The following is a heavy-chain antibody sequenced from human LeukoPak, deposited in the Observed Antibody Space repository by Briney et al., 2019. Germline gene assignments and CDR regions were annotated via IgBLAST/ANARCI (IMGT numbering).Heavy chain of an antibody. D-gene: IGHD6-19*01. V-gene: IGHV1-69*13. J-gene: IGHJ5*02. CDR1: GGTFSSYA. CDR3: ARGTYSSGWYLDWFDP. CDR2: IIPIFGTA. Sequence: SVKVSCKASGGTFSSYAISWVRQAPGQGLEWMGGIIPIFGTANYAQKFQGRVTITADESTSTACMELSSLRSEDTAVYYCARGTYSSGWYLDWFDPWGQGTLVTVSS.